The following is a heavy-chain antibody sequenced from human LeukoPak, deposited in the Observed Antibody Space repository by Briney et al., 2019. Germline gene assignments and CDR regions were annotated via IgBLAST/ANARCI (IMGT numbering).Heavy chain of an antibody. J-gene: IGHJ6*03. CDR1: GFTFSSYW. CDR3: GGVSTRYYYYYYMDV. V-gene: IGHV3-7*01. CDR2: IKQDGSEK. Sequence: PGGSLRLSCAASGFTFSSYWMSWVRQAPGKGLEWVANIKQDGSEKYYVDSVKGRFAISRDNAMNSLYLQMNSLRAEDTAVYYCGGVSTRYYYYYYMDVWGKGTTVTVSS.